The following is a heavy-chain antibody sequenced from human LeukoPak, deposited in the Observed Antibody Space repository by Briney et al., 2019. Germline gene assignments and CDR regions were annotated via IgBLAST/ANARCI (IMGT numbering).Heavy chain of an antibody. Sequence: ASVKVSCKASGYTFTTYWIQWVRQAPGQGLEWVALINPNDGSTTYAHKFQGRVTMTRDTSTSTVYMDLSRLTSEDMAVYYCVRAPGDSSTMLDYWGQGTLVTVSS. CDR2: INPNDGST. V-gene: IGHV1-46*01. CDR1: GYTFTTYW. CDR3: VRAPGDSSTMLDY. J-gene: IGHJ4*02. D-gene: IGHD6-13*01.